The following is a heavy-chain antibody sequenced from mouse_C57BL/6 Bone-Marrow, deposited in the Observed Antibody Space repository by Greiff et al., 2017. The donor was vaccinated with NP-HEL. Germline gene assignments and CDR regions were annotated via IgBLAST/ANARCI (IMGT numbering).Heavy chain of an antibody. CDR2: ISSGGDYI. CDR1: GFTFSSYA. CDR3: TRGPNWVYYAMDY. J-gene: IGHJ4*01. D-gene: IGHD4-1*02. Sequence: EVKVEESGEGLVKPGGSLKLSCAASGFTFSSYAMSWVRQTPEKRLEWVAYISSGGDYIYYADTVKGRFTISRDNARNTLYLQMSSLKSEDTAMYYCTRGPNWVYYAMDYWGQGTSVTVSS. V-gene: IGHV5-9-1*02.